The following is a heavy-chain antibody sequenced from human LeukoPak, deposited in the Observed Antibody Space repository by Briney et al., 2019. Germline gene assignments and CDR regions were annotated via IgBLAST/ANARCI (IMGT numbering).Heavy chain of an antibody. D-gene: IGHD2-2*01. CDR3: ARRWLEPAAPDYYYYMDV. J-gene: IGHJ6*03. CDR2: ISSSSSYI. CDR1: GFTFSSHS. Sequence: GGSLRLSCAASGFTFSSHSMNWVRQAPGKGLEWVSSISSSSSYIYYADSVKGRFTISRDNAKNSLYLQMNSLRAEDTAVYYCARRWLEPAAPDYYYYMDVWGKGTTVTVSS. V-gene: IGHV3-21*01.